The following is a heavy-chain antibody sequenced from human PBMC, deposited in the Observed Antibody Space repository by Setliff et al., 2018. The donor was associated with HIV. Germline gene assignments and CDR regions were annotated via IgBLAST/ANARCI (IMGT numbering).Heavy chain of an antibody. J-gene: IGHJ6*02. Sequence: SETLSLTCAVYGVSFSGYYWSWIRQPPGKGLEWIGEINHRGITSYSPSLKSRVTISVDTSKNQFSLKLRSVTAADTAVYYCARVVWMAAAGTIDYYYYGMDIWGQGTTVTVSS. D-gene: IGHD6-13*01. CDR2: INHRGIT. V-gene: IGHV4-34*01. CDR1: GVSFSGYY. CDR3: ARVVWMAAAGTIDYYYYGMDI.